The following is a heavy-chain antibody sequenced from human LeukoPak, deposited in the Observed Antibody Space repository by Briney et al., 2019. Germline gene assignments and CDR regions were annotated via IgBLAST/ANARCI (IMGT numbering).Heavy chain of an antibody. Sequence: GGSLRLSCAASGFTFSSYWMSWVRQAPGKGLEWVANIKQDGSEKYYVDSVKGRFTISRDNAKNSLYLQMNSLRAEDTAVYYCARKGGGGSSWYPDYYYYYMDAWGKGTTVTISS. CDR3: ARKGGGGSSWYPDYYYYYMDA. D-gene: IGHD6-13*01. J-gene: IGHJ6*03. V-gene: IGHV3-7*01. CDR1: GFTFSSYW. CDR2: IKQDGSEK.